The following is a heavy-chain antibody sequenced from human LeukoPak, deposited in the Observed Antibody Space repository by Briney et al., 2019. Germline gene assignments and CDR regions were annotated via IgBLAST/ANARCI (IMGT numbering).Heavy chain of an antibody. CDR1: GQSVSSNSAA. CDR2: TYYRSKWNS. Sequence: SQTLALTCAIRGQSVSSNSAACNCIRQSPSRVLEWLGRTYYRSKWNSDYAVSVKSRITITPDTSKNQFSLQLNSLTPQDTVIYYCAREYNYAYDYWGQGTLVTVSS. V-gene: IGHV6-1*01. D-gene: IGHD5-18*01. CDR3: AREYNYAYDY. J-gene: IGHJ4*02.